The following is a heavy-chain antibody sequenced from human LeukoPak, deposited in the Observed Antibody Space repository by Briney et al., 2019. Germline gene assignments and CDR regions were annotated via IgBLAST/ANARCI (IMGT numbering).Heavy chain of an antibody. CDR1: GDSISNNNWS. CDR3: AALTLPGVAARGWFDA. Sequence: KPSETLSLTCSVSGDSISNNNWSWAWIRQLPGKGLEWIGTMPFDEKVSDNEIASYNPSLKGRATISAEKYKNQLSLKVKSVTAADTASYYCAALTLPGVAARGWFDAWGQGTLVIVSS. CDR2: MPFDEKVSDNEIA. V-gene: IGHV4-39*01. D-gene: IGHD3-3*01. J-gene: IGHJ5*02.